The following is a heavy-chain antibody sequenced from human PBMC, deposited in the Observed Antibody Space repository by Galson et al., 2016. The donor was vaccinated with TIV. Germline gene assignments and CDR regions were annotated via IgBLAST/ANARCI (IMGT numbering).Heavy chain of an antibody. CDR1: GFTFSSYW. CDR2: IKQDGSEK. CDR3: ARDFPPGYGSSFNDY. V-gene: IGHV3-7*01. D-gene: IGHD6-13*01. J-gene: IGHJ4*03. Sequence: SLRLSCAASGFTFSSYWMSWVRQAPGKGLEWVANIKQDGSEKYYVDSVKGRFTISRDNAKNSLFLQMNSLRAEDRAVYYCARDFPPGYGSSFNDYWGQGTTVTVSS.